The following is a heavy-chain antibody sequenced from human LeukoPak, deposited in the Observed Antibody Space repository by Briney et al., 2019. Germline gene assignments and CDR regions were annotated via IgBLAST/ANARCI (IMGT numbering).Heavy chain of an antibody. D-gene: IGHD5-18*01. Sequence: SETLSLTCTVSGGSISSYYWRWIRQPPGKGLEWIGYIYYSGSTNYNPSLKSRVTISVDTSKNQFSLKLSSVTAADTAVYYCASGGYSYGYVSYYYGMDVWGQGTTVTVSS. CDR2: IYYSGST. CDR1: GGSISSYY. J-gene: IGHJ6*02. V-gene: IGHV4-59*01. CDR3: ASGGYSYGYVSYYYGMDV.